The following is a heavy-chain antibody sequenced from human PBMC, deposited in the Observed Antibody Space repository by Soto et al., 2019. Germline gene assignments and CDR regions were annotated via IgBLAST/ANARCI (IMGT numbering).Heavy chain of an antibody. CDR2: IFYDGYT. V-gene: IGHV4-39*01. CDR3: ARLQAAVPHY. D-gene: IGHD6-13*01. Sequence: QVLLQESGPGLVMPSETLSLTCTVSGDSISGSPYFWGWIRQPPGKRLEWIGSIFYDGYTLYTPSLKSRVTISVDTSKNQFSLKLTSVAAADTAIYFCARLQAAVPHYWGQGILVTVSS. J-gene: IGHJ4*02. CDR1: GDSISGSPYF.